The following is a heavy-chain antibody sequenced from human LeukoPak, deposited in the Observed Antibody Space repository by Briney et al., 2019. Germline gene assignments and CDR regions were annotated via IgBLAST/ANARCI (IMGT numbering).Heavy chain of an antibody. Sequence: SETLSLTCTVSGGSISSSSYYWGWIRQPPGKGLEWIGSIYYSGSTYYNPSLKSRVTISVDTSKNQFSLKLSSVTAADTAVYYCAGINGYSNYDRRFDYWGQGTLVTVSS. CDR3: AGINGYSNYDRRFDY. CDR1: GGSISSSSYY. J-gene: IGHJ4*02. V-gene: IGHV4-39*01. CDR2: IYYSGST. D-gene: IGHD4-11*01.